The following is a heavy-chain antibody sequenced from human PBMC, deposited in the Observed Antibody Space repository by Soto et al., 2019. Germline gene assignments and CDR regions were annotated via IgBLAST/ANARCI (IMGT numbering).Heavy chain of an antibody. CDR1: GFTFSTYS. CDR2: ISNNNSFI. D-gene: IGHD2-2*01. CDR3: ARDVRQVVPAAIWFDP. V-gene: IGHV3-21*01. Sequence: GGSLRLSCAASGFTFSTYSMNWARQAPGKGLEWVSSISNNNSFIYYADLVKGRFTISRDNAKNSLYLQMNSLRAEDTAVYYCARDVRQVVPAAIWFDPWGQGTLVTVSS. J-gene: IGHJ5*02.